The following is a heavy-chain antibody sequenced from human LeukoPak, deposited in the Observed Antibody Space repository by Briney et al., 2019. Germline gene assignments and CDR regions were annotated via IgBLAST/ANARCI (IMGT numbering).Heavy chain of an antibody. CDR1: GFTFNIYS. Sequence: GGSLRLSCAASGFTFNIYSMNWVRQAPGKGLEWVSYISSSSSTIYYADSVKGRFTISRDNAKNSLYLQMNSLRDEDTAVYYCARVLMVGIAVARRAFDYWGQGTLVTVSS. V-gene: IGHV3-48*02. CDR3: ARVLMVGIAVARRAFDY. D-gene: IGHD6-19*01. J-gene: IGHJ4*02. CDR2: ISSSSSTI.